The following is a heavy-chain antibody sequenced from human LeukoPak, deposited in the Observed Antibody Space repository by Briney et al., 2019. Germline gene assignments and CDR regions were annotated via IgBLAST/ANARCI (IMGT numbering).Heavy chain of an antibody. J-gene: IGHJ3*02. D-gene: IGHD2-21*02. CDR3: ARDCGGDCSNAFDI. CDR1: GGTFSSYA. V-gene: IGHV1-69*01. Sequence: SVKVSCKASGGTFSSYAISWVRQAPGQGLEWMGGIIPIFGTANYAQKFQGRVTITADESTSTAYMELSGLRSEDTAVYYCARDCGGDCSNAFDIWGQGTMVTVSS. CDR2: IIPIFGTA.